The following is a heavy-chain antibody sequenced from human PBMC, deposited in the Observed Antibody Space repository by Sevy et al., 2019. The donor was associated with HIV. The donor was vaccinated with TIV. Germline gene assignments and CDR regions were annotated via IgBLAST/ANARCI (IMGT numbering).Heavy chain of an antibody. CDR3: ARTLYCSGGSCYPPIDCFDY. D-gene: IGHD2-15*01. Sequence: GGSLRLSCAASGFTFSSYSMHWVRQAPGKGLEWVSSISSSSSYIYYANSVKGRFTISRDNAKNSLYLQMNSLRAEDTAVYYCARTLYCSGGSCYPPIDCFDYWGQGTLVTVSS. V-gene: IGHV3-21*01. CDR2: ISSSSSYI. J-gene: IGHJ4*02. CDR1: GFTFSSYS.